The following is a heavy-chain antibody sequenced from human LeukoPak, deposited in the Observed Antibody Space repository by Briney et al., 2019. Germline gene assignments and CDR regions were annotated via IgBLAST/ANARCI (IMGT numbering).Heavy chain of an antibody. CDR3: ARSGNYDSSGFDY. Sequence: GGSLRLSCVASGFTVSSNYMSWVRQAPGKGLEWVSVIYSGGSTYYADSVKGRFTISRDNTKNTLYLQMNSLRAEDTAVYYCARSGNYDSSGFDYWGQGTLVTVSS. CDR1: GFTVSSNY. V-gene: IGHV3-66*01. J-gene: IGHJ4*02. D-gene: IGHD3-22*01. CDR2: IYSGGST.